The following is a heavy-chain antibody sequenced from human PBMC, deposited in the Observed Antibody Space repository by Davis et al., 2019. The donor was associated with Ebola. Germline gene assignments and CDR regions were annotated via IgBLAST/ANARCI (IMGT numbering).Heavy chain of an antibody. J-gene: IGHJ4*02. Sequence: ASVKVSCKASGYTFTGYYMHWVRQAPGQGLEWMGRINPNSGGTNYAQKFQGRVTMTRDTSISTAYMELSRLRSDDTAVYYCARGCSSTSCYLFDYWGQGTLVIVSS. CDR3: ARGCSSTSCYLFDY. CDR2: INPNSGGT. D-gene: IGHD2-2*01. V-gene: IGHV1-2*06. CDR1: GYTFTGYY.